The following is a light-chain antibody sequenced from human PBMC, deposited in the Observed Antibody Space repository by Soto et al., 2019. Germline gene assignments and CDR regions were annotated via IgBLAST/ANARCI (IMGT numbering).Light chain of an antibody. CDR1: SSNIGAGYD. J-gene: IGLJ3*02. V-gene: IGLV1-40*01. CDR3: QSFDSSLSNSRV. Sequence: QSVLTQPPSVSGAPGQRVTISCTGSSSNIGAGYDVHWYQHLPGTAPKVLIYGNTNRPSGVPDRFSGSKSRTSASLAITGLQAEDEADYYCQSFDSSLSNSRVFGGGTKVTVL. CDR2: GNT.